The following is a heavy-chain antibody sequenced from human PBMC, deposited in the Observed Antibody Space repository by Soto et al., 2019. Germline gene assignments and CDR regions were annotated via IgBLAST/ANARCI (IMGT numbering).Heavy chain of an antibody. V-gene: IGHV4-39*01. Sequence: QLQLQESDPGLVKPSETLSLTCTVSGGSINSNTYYWGWIRQPPGKGLEWIGSVFSSGSTYYNPSLKSRVTISMDTSKNQFSLRLSSVTAADTAIYYCARRRVYFDYWGQGTRVTVSS. CDR1: GGSINSNTYY. J-gene: IGHJ4*02. CDR3: ARRRVYFDY. CDR2: VFSSGST.